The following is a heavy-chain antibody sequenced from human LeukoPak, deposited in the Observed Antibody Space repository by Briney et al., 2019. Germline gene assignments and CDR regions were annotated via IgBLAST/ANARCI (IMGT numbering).Heavy chain of an antibody. D-gene: IGHD5-24*01. CDR1: GYTLTELS. J-gene: IGHJ6*03. Sequence: ASVKVSCKVSGYTLTELSMHWVRQAPGKGLEWMGGFDPEDGETIYAQKFQGRVTMTEDTSTDTAYMELISLRSEDTAVYYCATSTVDGYNYYYYYYMDVWGKGTTVTVSS. CDR2: FDPEDGET. V-gene: IGHV1-24*01. CDR3: ATSTVDGYNYYYYYYMDV.